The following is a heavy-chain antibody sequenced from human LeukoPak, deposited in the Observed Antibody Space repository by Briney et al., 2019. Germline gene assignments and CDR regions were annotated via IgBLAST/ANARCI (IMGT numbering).Heavy chain of an antibody. D-gene: IGHD3-22*01. CDR2: IYYSGST. Sequence: SETLSLTCTVSGGSISSSSYYWGWIRQPPGKGLEWIGSIYYSGSTYYNPSLKSRVTISVDTSKNQFSLKLSSVTAADTAVYYCARHKGSDYYDSSGYYIGPAEYNYYMDVWGKGTTVTVSS. V-gene: IGHV4-39*01. J-gene: IGHJ6*03. CDR3: ARHKGSDYYDSSGYYIGPAEYNYYMDV. CDR1: GGSISSSSYY.